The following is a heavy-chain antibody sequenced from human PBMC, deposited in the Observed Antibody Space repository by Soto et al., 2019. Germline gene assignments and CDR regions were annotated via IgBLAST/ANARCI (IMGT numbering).Heavy chain of an antibody. J-gene: IGHJ4*02. D-gene: IGHD3-10*01. Sequence: EVQVVESGGGVVQPGGSLRLSCAASGFTFSNYWMSWVRQAPGKGLEWVANIKQDGREKYYVDSVKGRFTISRDNAKNALYLQMNSLRAEDTAVYYCVRLFRGGDYWGQGTLVTVSS. CDR3: VRLFRGGDY. CDR2: IKQDGREK. CDR1: GFTFSNYW. V-gene: IGHV3-7*04.